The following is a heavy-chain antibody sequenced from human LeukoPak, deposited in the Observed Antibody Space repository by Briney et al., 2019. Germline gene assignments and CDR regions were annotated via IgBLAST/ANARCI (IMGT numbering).Heavy chain of an antibody. CDR3: ARALNDYGDLAFDY. CDR1: GGSISSGGYS. V-gene: IGHV4-30-2*01. Sequence: SATLSLTCAVSGGSISSGGYSGSWIRQPAGKGLEGIGYIYHSGSTYYNPSRKSRITISVDQSKNQFSLKLSSVTAADTAVYYCARALNDYGDLAFDYWGQGTLVTVSS. CDR2: IYHSGST. J-gene: IGHJ4*02. D-gene: IGHD4-17*01.